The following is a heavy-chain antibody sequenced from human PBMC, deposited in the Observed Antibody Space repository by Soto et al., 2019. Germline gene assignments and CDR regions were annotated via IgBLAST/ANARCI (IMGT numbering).Heavy chain of an antibody. CDR2: IYYSGST. CDR1: GRSISSYY. CDR3: ARSSGWYVDANDY. Sequence: SETLSLTCTVSGRSISSYYWSWIRQPPGKGLEWIGYIYYSGSTNYNPSLKSRITITVDTSKNQFSLKLNSETAQETAVYYCARSSGWYVDANDYWGQGTLVTVS. D-gene: IGHD6-19*01. V-gene: IGHV4-59*01. J-gene: IGHJ4*02.